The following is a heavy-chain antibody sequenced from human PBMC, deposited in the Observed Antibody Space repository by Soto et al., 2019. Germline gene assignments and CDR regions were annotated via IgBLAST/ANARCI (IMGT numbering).Heavy chain of an antibody. J-gene: IGHJ4*02. CDR1: GFTFSSYV. Sequence: GGSLRLSCAASGFTFSSYVMSWVRQAPGKGLEWVSGISGGGDSTYYADSVKGRFTISRDNSKNTLYLQMNSLRAEDTAVYYCAKIRVRGYSYGFVDQWGQGTLVTVSS. D-gene: IGHD5-18*01. CDR3: AKIRVRGYSYGFVDQ. V-gene: IGHV3-23*01. CDR2: ISGGGDST.